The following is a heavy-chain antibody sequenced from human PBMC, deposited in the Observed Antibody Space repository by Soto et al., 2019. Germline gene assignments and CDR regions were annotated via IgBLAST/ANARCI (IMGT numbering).Heavy chain of an antibody. J-gene: IGHJ4*02. CDR2: VSKSDYT. V-gene: IGHV3-21*01. Sequence: GGSLRLSCTVSGFPFNNYDINWVRQAPGKGLEWVSSVSKSDYTYYSDSVKGRFTISRDNAKNSVSLQMNTLRVEDTAVYYCAREDSIIIPAVSDFWGQGTLVTVSS. CDR1: GFPFNNYD. D-gene: IGHD2-2*01. CDR3: AREDSIIIPAVSDF.